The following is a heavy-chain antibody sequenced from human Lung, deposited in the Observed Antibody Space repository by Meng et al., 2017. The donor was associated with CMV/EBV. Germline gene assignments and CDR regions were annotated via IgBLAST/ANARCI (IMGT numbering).Heavy chain of an antibody. CDR3: ARDFVPFGATAVYYGMDV. J-gene: IGHJ6*02. Sequence: ASVKVSCKATGYTFINHGFSWVRQAPGQGLEWMGWISTYSGNTNYAQKFQGRVTMSTDTSTNTAYMELRSLRYDDTAVYYCARDFVPFGATAVYYGMDVWGQGTSVTVSS. V-gene: IGHV1-18*01. CDR1: GYTFINHG. D-gene: IGHD6-13*01. CDR2: ISTYSGNT.